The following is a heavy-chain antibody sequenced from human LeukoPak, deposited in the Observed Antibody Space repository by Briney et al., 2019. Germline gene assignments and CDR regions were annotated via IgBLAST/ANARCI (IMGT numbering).Heavy chain of an antibody. Sequence: SETLSLTCTVSGDSISGFYWNWIRQPPGKGLEWIGYIYYRGTTNYNPSLKSRVTISLDTSKNQFSLNLSSVTAVDTAVYYCAKIEPGRFDYWGQGTLVTVSS. V-gene: IGHV4-59*08. J-gene: IGHJ4*02. CDR3: AKIEPGRFDY. CDR2: IYYRGTT. CDR1: GDSISGFY. D-gene: IGHD1-14*01.